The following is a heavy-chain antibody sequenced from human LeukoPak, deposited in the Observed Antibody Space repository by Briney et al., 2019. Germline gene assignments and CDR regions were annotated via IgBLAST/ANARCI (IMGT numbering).Heavy chain of an antibody. Sequence: GSLRLSCSASGFSFSDSSMNWIRQAPGKGLEWISYITTTGSNTNYADSVKGRLTISRDNAKNSLYLQMNSLRDEDTAVYYCARLWFGELSFFDYWGQGTLVTVSS. CDR3: ARLWFGELSFFDY. J-gene: IGHJ4*01. CDR1: GFSFSDSS. CDR2: ITTTGSNT. D-gene: IGHD3-10*01. V-gene: IGHV3-11*06.